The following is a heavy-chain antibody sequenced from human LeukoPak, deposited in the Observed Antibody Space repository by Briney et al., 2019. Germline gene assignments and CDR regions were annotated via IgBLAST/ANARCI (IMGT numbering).Heavy chain of an antibody. D-gene: IGHD2-2*01. J-gene: IGHJ6*03. CDR3: ARGVYGVVPVVTYNYYYYMDV. CDR1: GYTFTSYY. CDR2: MNPNSGNT. Sequence: ASVKVSCKASGYTFTSYYMHWVRQATGQGLEWVGWMNPNSGNTGYAQKFQGRVTITRNTSISTAYMELSSLRSEDTAVYYCARGVYGVVPVVTYNYYYYMDVWGKGTTVTVSS. V-gene: IGHV1-8*03.